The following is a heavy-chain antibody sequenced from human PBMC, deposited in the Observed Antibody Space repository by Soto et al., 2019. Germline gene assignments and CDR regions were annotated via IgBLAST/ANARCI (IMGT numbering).Heavy chain of an antibody. J-gene: IGHJ4*02. Sequence: EVQLLESGGGLVQPGGSLRLSCAASGFTFSSYAMSWGRQAPGQGLEWVSAISGSGGSTYYADSGKGRFTISRDNSKNTLYLQMNSLRAEDTAVYYCAKGRVDQWLLYLDYWGQGTLVTVSS. CDR2: ISGSGGST. D-gene: IGHD6-19*01. CDR1: GFTFSSYA. V-gene: IGHV3-23*01. CDR3: AKGRVDQWLLYLDY.